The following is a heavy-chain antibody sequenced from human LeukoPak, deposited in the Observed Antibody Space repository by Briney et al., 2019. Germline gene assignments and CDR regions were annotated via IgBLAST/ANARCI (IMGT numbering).Heavy chain of an antibody. J-gene: IGHJ3*02. Sequence: GESLKISCKASGYSFNTYWIAWVRQLPGKGLECMGVIYPGGSDTRYSASFQGQVTVSADKSISTAYLQWSSLKASDTAMYYCARPLARGSAEAAFDIWGQGTMVTVSS. CDR1: GYSFNTYW. V-gene: IGHV5-51*01. CDR2: IYPGGSDT. D-gene: IGHD3-10*01. CDR3: ARPLARGSAEAAFDI.